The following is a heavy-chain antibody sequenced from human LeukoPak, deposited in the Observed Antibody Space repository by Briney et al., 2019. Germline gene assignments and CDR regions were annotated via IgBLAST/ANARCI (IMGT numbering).Heavy chain of an antibody. D-gene: IGHD4-17*01. CDR3: ARDSDYGDGFDY. Sequence: GGSLRLSWAAAGFTFSTYGVHWVRQAPGKGLEWVAVIWHDGSSKYYADSVKGRFLLSRDNSLNTVYLQMNSLRAEDTAVYYCARDSDYGDGFDYWGQGTLVTVSS. V-gene: IGHV3-33*01. CDR2: IWHDGSSK. CDR1: GFTFSTYG. J-gene: IGHJ4*02.